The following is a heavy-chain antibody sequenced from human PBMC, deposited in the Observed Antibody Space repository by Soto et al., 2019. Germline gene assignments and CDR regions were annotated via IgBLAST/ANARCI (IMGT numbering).Heavy chain of an antibody. Sequence: QVQLQQWGAGLLKPSETLSLTCAVYGGSFSGYYWSWIRQPPGKGLEWIGEINHSGSTNYNPSLKSRVTISVDTSKNQFSLKLSSVTAADTAVYYCAREGAIGVRGVKGFDYWGQGTLVTVSS. V-gene: IGHV4-34*01. CDR2: INHSGST. J-gene: IGHJ4*02. D-gene: IGHD3-10*01. CDR1: GGSFSGYY. CDR3: AREGAIGVRGVKGFDY.